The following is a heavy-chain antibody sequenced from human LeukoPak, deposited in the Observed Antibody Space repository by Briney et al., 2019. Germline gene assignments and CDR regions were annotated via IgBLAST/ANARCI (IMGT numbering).Heavy chain of an antibody. CDR3: ATSGYSYGPFDY. CDR2: IYSGGST. Sequence: GGSLRLSCAASGFTFSSNYMSWVRQAPGKGLEWVSVIYSGGSTYYADSVKGRFTISRDNSKNTLYLQMNSLRAEDTAVHYCATSGYSYGPFDYWGQGTLVTVSS. V-gene: IGHV3-53*01. J-gene: IGHJ4*02. D-gene: IGHD5-18*01. CDR1: GFTFSSNY.